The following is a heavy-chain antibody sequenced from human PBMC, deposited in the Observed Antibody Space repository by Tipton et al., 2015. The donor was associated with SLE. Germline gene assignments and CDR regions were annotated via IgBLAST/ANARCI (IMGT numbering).Heavy chain of an antibody. Sequence: GLVKPSETLSLTCGVSGGSISNLYWSWIRQPPGKPLEWIGYVYYGGSTKYNPPLKSRVTISVDTSKNQFSLKLTSVTAADTAVYYCARDGIVALIHYFDLWAQGTLVTVSS. CDR3: ARDGIVALIHYFDL. J-gene: IGHJ4*02. D-gene: IGHD6-13*01. CDR1: GGSISNLY. V-gene: IGHV4-59*11. CDR2: VYYGGST.